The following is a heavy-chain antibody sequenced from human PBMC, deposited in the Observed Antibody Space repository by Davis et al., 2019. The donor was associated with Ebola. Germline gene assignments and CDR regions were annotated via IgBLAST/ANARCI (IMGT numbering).Heavy chain of an antibody. V-gene: IGHV4-59*01. J-gene: IGHJ6*02. CDR2: IYYSGST. Sequence: PSETLSLTCTVSGGSISSYYWSWIRQPPGKGLEWIGYIYYSGSTNYNPSLKSRVTISVDTSKNQFSLKLSSVTAADTAVYYCARDLKDCSGGSCYYYYGMDVWGQGTTVTVSS. CDR1: GGSISSYY. D-gene: IGHD2-15*01. CDR3: ARDLKDCSGGSCYYYYGMDV.